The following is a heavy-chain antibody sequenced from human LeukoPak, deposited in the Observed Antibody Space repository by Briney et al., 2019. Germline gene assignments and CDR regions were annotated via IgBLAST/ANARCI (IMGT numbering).Heavy chain of an antibody. V-gene: IGHV3-48*03. D-gene: IGHD5-18*01. Sequence: GGSLRLSCAASGFTFSSYEMNWVRQAPGKGLEWVSYISSGGNTIYYADSVKGRFTISRDNAKNSLYLQMNSLRAEDTAVYYCAREGTAMVSFDYWGQRTLVTVSS. CDR3: AREGTAMVSFDY. CDR2: ISSGGNTI. CDR1: GFTFSSYE. J-gene: IGHJ4*02.